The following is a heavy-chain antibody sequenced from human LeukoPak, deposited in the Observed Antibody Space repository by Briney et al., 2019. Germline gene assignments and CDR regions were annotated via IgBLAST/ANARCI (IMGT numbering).Heavy chain of an antibody. D-gene: IGHD5-12*01. Sequence: GGSLRLSCVASGFPFSNYGMHWVRQAPGRGLEWVAFFRLYGSAKFYSDSVRGRFTISRDTSKNTLYLQMDSLRAEDTAVYYCAKDSGYNQYRYFDYWGQGTLVTVSS. CDR1: GFPFSNYG. CDR3: AKDSGYNQYRYFDY. CDR2: FRLYGSAK. V-gene: IGHV3-30*02. J-gene: IGHJ4*02.